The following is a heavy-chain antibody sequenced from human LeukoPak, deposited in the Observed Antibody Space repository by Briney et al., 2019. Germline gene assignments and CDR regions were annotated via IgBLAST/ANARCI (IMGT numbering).Heavy chain of an antibody. CDR2: IIPILGIA. CDR3: ASVITFGGVIVPRDAFDI. D-gene: IGHD3-16*02. J-gene: IGHJ3*02. V-gene: IGHV1-69*04. CDR1: GGTFSSYA. Sequence: GASVKVSCKASGGTFSSYAISWVRQAPGQGLEWMGRIIPILGIANYAQKFQGRVTITADKSTSTAYMELSSLRSEDTAVYYCASVITFGGVIVPRDAFDIWGQGTMVTVSS.